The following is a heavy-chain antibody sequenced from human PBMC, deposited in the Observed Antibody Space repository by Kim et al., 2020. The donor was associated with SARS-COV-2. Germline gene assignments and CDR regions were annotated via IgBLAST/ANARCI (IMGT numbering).Heavy chain of an antibody. V-gene: IGHV3-43*01. CDR3: AKGGGSGWYYYYYMDV. J-gene: IGHJ6*03. D-gene: IGHD6-19*01. Sequence: SLKGRFTISRDNSKNPLYLQRNSLRTEHTALYYCAKGGGSGWYYYYYMDVWGKGTTVTVSS.